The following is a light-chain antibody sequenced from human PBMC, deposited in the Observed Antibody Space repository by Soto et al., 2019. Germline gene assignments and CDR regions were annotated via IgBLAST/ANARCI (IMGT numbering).Light chain of an antibody. CDR3: SSFTSSNTWV. CDR1: SSDVGSYNR. V-gene: IGLV2-18*02. J-gene: IGLJ3*02. CDR2: EVS. Sequence: QSALTQPPSVSGSPGQSVTISCTGTSSDVGSYNRVSWYQQPPGTAPKLIIYEVSNRPSGVPDRFFGSKSGNTASLTISGLQAEDEADYYCSSFTSSNTWVFGGGTKGPS.